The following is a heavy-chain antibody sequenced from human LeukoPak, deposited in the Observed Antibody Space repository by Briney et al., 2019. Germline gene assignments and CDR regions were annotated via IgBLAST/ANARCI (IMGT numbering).Heavy chain of an antibody. CDR2: IKQDGSEQ. Sequence: GGSLRLSCAASGFTFSNYWMTWVRQAPGKGLEWVANIKQDGSEQYYVDSVKGRFSISRDNARNSLYLQMHSLRAEDTALYYCAKQRGSGYYFDYWGQGTLVTVSS. V-gene: IGHV3-7*02. J-gene: IGHJ4*02. D-gene: IGHD5-12*01. CDR1: GFTFSNYW. CDR3: AKQRGSGYYFDY.